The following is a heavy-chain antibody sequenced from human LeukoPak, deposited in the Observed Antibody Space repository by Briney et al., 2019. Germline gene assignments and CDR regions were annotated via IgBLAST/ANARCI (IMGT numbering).Heavy chain of an antibody. CDR1: GDSVSSDITA. Sequence: ASQTLSLTCAISGDSVSSDITAWSWIRQSPSRGLEWLGRTFYRSQWYNHYAVSVKSRITINPDTSRNQFSLQLNSVTPEDTAVYYCARGRERLWFRDLSGVDFDYWGQGTLVTVSS. CDR2: TFYRSQWYN. V-gene: IGHV6-1*01. J-gene: IGHJ4*02. D-gene: IGHD3-10*01. CDR3: ARGRERLWFRDLSGVDFDY.